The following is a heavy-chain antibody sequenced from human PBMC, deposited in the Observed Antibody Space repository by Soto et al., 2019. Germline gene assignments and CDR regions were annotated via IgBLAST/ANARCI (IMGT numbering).Heavy chain of an antibody. Sequence: QVHLQESGPGLVKPSGTLSLICTVSGNSMFNYYWSWIRQPAGKGLEWIGRVSTDGTAIYNPSLKSRVTMSVDMSKNQFPLNVNSVTAADTAVYYCAKGRFVDGDYMHQVMDVWGQGATVIVS. J-gene: IGHJ6*02. CDR3: AKGRFVDGDYMHQVMDV. V-gene: IGHV4-4*07. CDR2: VSTDGTA. CDR1: GNSMFNYY. D-gene: IGHD4-17*01.